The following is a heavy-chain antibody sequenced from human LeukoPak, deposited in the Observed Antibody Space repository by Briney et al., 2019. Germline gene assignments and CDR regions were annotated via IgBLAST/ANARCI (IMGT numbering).Heavy chain of an antibody. Sequence: PGGSLRLSCAASGFTVSNNYMSWVHQAPGKGLEWVSVIYSGGSTYHADSVKGRFTISRDNSKNTLYLQMNSLRAEDTAVYYCASLGYSYGNHHFDYWGQGTLVTVSS. CDR3: ASLGYSYGNHHFDY. CDR2: IYSGGST. J-gene: IGHJ4*02. CDR1: GFTVSNNY. D-gene: IGHD5-18*01. V-gene: IGHV3-66*01.